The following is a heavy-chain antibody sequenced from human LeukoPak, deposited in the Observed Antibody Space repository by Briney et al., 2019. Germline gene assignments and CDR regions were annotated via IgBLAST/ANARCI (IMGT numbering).Heavy chain of an antibody. D-gene: IGHD6-13*01. V-gene: IGHV4-59*01. J-gene: IGHJ4*02. CDR3: ARDLRSSSWYVFDY. Sequence: PSETLSLTCTVSGGSISSYYWSWIRQPPGKGLEWIGHIYYSGSTNYNPSLKSRVTISVDTSKNQFSLKLSSVTAADTAVYYCARDLRSSSWYVFDYWGQGTLVTVSS. CDR2: IYYSGST. CDR1: GGSISSYY.